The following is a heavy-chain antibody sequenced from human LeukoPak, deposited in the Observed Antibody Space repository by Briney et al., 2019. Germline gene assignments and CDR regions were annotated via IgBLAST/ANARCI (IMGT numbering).Heavy chain of an antibody. Sequence: SVKVSCKASGGTFSSYAISWVRQAPGQGLEWMGGIIPIFGTANFAQKFQGRVTITADESTSTAYMELSSLRSEDTAVYYCARDRFEVIAVAGLDFYYYMDVWGKGTTVTVSS. CDR1: GGTFSSYA. D-gene: IGHD6-19*01. CDR2: IIPIFGTA. CDR3: ARDRFEVIAVAGLDFYYYMDV. J-gene: IGHJ6*03. V-gene: IGHV1-69*13.